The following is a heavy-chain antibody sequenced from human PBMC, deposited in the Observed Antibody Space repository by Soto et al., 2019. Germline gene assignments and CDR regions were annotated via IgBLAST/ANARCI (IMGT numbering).Heavy chain of an antibody. V-gene: IGHV3-33*01. CDR3: ARSYGSGNADY. J-gene: IGHJ4*02. D-gene: IGHD3-10*01. CDR1: GFTFSSYG. CDR2: IWYDGSNK. Sequence: QVQLVESGGGVVQPGRSLRLSCAASGFTFSSYGMHWVRQAPGKGLEWVAVIWYDGSNKYYADYVKSRFTISRDNSKNPLYLQMNGVRAEDTAVYYCARSYGSGNADYWGQGTLVTVSS.